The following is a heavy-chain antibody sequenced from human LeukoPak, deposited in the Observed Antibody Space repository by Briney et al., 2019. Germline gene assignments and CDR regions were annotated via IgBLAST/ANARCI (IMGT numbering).Heavy chain of an antibody. D-gene: IGHD2-2*02. CDR2: ISAYNGNT. CDR3: ARVVVVPAAIRGPYYYYYMDV. CDR1: GYTFTSYG. J-gene: IGHJ6*03. V-gene: IGHV1-18*01. Sequence: ASVKVSCKASGYTFTSYGISWVRQAPGQGLEWIGWISAYNGNTNYAQKLQGRVTMTTDTSTSTAYMELRSLRSDDTAVYYCARVVVVPAAIRGPYYYYYMDVWGKGTTVTVSS.